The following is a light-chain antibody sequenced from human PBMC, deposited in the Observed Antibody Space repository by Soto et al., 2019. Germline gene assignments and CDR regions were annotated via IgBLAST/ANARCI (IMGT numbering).Light chain of an antibody. J-gene: IGKJ4*01. CDR2: GAS. CDR3: QQFSSYPLT. CDR1: QSVGSNY. Sequence: EIVLTQSPGTLSLSLGERATVSCRASQSVGSNYLAWYQRKPGQAPRLLIYGASSRATGIPDRFSGSGSGTDFTLTISRLEPEDFAVYYCQQFSSYPLTFGGGTKVDIK. V-gene: IGKV3-20*01.